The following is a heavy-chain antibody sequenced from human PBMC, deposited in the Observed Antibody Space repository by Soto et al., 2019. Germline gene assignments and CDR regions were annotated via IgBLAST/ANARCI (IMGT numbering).Heavy chain of an antibody. Sequence: SATLSLTYTVSGGSISSYYWSWIRQPAGKGLEWIGRIYTSGSTNYDPSLKSRVTMSVDTSKNQFSLKLSSVTAADTAGYYCARHPIAARSYYGMDVWGQGTTVTV. CDR1: GGSISSYY. CDR3: ARHPIAARSYYGMDV. V-gene: IGHV4-4*07. J-gene: IGHJ6*02. D-gene: IGHD6-6*01. CDR2: IYTSGST.